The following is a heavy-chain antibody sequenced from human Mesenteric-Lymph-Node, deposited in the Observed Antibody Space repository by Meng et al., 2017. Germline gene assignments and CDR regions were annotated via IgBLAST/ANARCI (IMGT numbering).Heavy chain of an antibody. CDR3: TRGESSGWYGLDY. V-gene: IGHV3-64*01. CDR2: ISSYGDST. J-gene: IGHJ4*02. Sequence: GESLKISCAASGFTFSSYNMHWVRLAPGKGLEYVSFISSYGDSTYYTNSVKDRFTISRDNSKNTLYLQMASLRPEDMAVYYCTRGESSGWYGLDYWGQGTLVTVSS. CDR1: GFTFSSYN. D-gene: IGHD6-19*01.